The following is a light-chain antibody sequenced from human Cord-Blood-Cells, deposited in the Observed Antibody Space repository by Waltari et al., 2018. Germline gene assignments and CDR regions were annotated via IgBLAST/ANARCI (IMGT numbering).Light chain of an antibody. CDR3: QQSYSTLGT. CDR1: QSISSY. J-gene: IGKJ1*01. V-gene: IGKV1-39*01. Sequence: DIQMTQSPYSLSASGGDRVTITCRASQSISSYLNWYQQKPGKAPKLLIYAASSLQSGVPSRFSGSGSGTDFTLTISSLQPEDFATYYCQQSYSTLGTFGQGTKVEIK. CDR2: AAS.